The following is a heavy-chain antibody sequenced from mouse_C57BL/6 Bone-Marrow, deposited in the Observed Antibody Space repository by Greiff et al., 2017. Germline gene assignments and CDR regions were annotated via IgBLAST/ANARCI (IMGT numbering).Heavy chain of an antibody. CDR2: IYPTSGRT. Sequence: QVHVKQPGAELVKPGASVKMSCKASGYTFTSYWITWVKQRPGQGLEWIGDIYPTSGRTNYNEKFKSKALLTVDTSSNTAYMQLSSLTSEDSAVFYCARSGPLGRSFDYWGQGTTLTVSS. D-gene: IGHD4-1*01. CDR1: GYTFTSYW. V-gene: IGHV1-55*01. J-gene: IGHJ2*01. CDR3: ARSGPLGRSFDY.